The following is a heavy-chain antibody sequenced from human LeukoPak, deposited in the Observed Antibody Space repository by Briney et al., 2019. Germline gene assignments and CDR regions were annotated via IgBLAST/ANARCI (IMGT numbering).Heavy chain of an antibody. CDR1: GFTFSSYA. J-gene: IGHJ5*02. V-gene: IGHV3-23*01. D-gene: IGHD5-12*01. CDR3: AKGHRASGYDLYDVYGDTAS. Sequence: GGSLRLSCAASGFTFSSYAMSWVRQAPGKGLEWVSAISGSGGSTYYADSVKGRFTISRDNSKNTLYLQMNSLRAEDTAVYYCAKGHRASGYDLYDVYGDTASWGQGTLVTVSS. CDR2: ISGSGGST.